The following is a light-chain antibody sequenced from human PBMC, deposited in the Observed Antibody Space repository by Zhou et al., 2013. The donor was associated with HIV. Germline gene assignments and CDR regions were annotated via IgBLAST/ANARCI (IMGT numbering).Light chain of an antibody. CDR2: GAF. CDR1: HGVRTW. V-gene: IGKV1-12*01. Sequence: DIQMTQSPSFVSASVGDNVTITCRASHGVRTWLAWYQLKPGKTPKLLIFGAFRLQGGVPSRFGGRGSGTDFTLTINSLQPEDCATYYCQQGDTLPITFGGGTKVDIK. J-gene: IGKJ4*01. CDR3: QQGDTLPIT.